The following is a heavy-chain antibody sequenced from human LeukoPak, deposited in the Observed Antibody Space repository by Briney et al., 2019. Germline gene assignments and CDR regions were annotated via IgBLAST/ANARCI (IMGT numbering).Heavy chain of an antibody. CDR2: ISWNSGSI. Sequence: GGSLRLSCAASGFTFDDYAMHWVRQAPGKGLEWVSGISWNSGSIGYADSVKGQFTISRDNAKNSLYLQMNSLRAEDMALYYCAKGPSGYYKGNYFDYWGQGTLVTVSS. V-gene: IGHV3-9*03. CDR3: AKGPSGYYKGNYFDY. CDR1: GFTFDDYA. D-gene: IGHD3-3*01. J-gene: IGHJ4*02.